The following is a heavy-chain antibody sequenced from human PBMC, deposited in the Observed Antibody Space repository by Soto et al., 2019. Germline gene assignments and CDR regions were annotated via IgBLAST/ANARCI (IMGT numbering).Heavy chain of an antibody. Sequence: QVQLVQSGAEVKKPGASVKVSCKASGYTFTSYGISWVRQAPGQGLEWWGGISAYNGNTNYAQKLQGRVTMTTDTSTSTAYMELRSLRSDDTAVYYCARDPRSGVVPAALFDYWGQGTLVTVSS. D-gene: IGHD2-2*01. CDR3: ARDPRSGVVPAALFDY. CDR1: GYTFTSYG. CDR2: ISAYNGNT. J-gene: IGHJ4*02. V-gene: IGHV1-18*04.